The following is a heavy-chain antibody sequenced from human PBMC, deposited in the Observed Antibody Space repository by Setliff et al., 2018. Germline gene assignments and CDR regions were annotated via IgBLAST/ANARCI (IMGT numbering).Heavy chain of an antibody. V-gene: IGHV4-4*07. CDR3: AREQWLDPPGYYYMDV. J-gene: IGHJ6*03. D-gene: IGHD6-19*01. Sequence: PSETLSLTCTVSGGSISSYYWSWIRQPAGKGLEWIGHIYIGGSANYNPSLKSRVTMSIGTSKNQFSLKLNSVTAADMAVYYCAREQWLDPPGYYYMDVWAKGTTVTV. CDR1: GGSISSYY. CDR2: IYIGGSA.